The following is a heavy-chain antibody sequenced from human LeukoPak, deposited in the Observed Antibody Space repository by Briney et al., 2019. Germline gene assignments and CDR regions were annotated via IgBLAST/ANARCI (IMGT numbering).Heavy chain of an antibody. CDR2: VSTSGGST. V-gene: IGHV3-23*01. CDR3: AKQADDRPRTDFDY. CDR1: GLTFSRYA. Sequence: GGSLRLSCAASGLTFSRYAMSWVRQAPGKGLEWVSGVSTSGGSTYYADSVKGRFTISRDNSKNTLHLQMNSLRAEDTAIYYCAKQADDRPRTDFDYWGQGTLVTVSS. D-gene: IGHD3-22*01. J-gene: IGHJ4*02.